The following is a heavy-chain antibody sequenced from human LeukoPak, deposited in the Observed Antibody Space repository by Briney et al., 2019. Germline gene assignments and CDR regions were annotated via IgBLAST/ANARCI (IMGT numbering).Heavy chain of an antibody. V-gene: IGHV5-51*01. J-gene: IGHJ5*02. D-gene: IGHD2-2*02. CDR3: ARRIGHCSSASCYNWGESWFDP. Sequence: GESLKISCKGSGYIFTSYWIGWVPQKPGKGLEWMGIIYPGDYDTRYSPSFQGQVTISVDKSISTAYLQWSSLTASDTAMYYCARRIGHCSSASCYNWGESWFDPWGPGTLVTVSS. CDR2: IYPGDYDT. CDR1: GYIFTSYW.